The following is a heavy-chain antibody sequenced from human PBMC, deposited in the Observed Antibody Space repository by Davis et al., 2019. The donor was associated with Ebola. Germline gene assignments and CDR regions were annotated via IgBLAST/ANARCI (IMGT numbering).Heavy chain of an antibody. CDR2: IYYSGST. D-gene: IGHD3-3*01. CDR3: ARVSYDFWSGYYSANWFDP. J-gene: IGHJ5*02. CDR1: GGSISRDGSY. Sequence: PSETLSLTCTVSGGSISRDGSYWTWIRQHPGKGLEWIGYIYYSGSTNYNPSLKSRVTISVDTSKNQFSLKLSSVTAADTAVYYCARVSYDFWSGYYSANWFDPWGQGTLVTVSS. V-gene: IGHV4-61*08.